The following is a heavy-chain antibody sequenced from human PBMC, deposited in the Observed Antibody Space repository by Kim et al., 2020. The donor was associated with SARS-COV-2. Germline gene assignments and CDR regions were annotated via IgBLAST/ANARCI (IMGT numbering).Heavy chain of an antibody. CDR3: ARDGQWLTPDAFDI. V-gene: IGHV7-4-1*02. D-gene: IGHD6-19*01. CDR2: INTNTGNP. J-gene: IGHJ3*02. Sequence: ASVKVSCKASGYTFTSYAMNWVRQAPGQGLEWMGWINTNTGNPTYAQGFTGRFVFSLDTSVSTAYLQISSLKAEDTAVYYCARDGQWLTPDAFDIWGQGTMVTVSS. CDR1: GYTFTSYA.